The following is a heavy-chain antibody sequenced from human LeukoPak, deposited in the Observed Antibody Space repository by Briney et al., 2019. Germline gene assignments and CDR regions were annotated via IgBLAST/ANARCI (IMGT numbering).Heavy chain of an antibody. Sequence: PGGSLRLSCAASGFTFSSYAMHWVRQAPGKGLERVAVISYDGSNKYYADSVKGRFTISRDNSKNTLYLQMNSLRAEDTAVYYCATGGVVVPAAIQGKYYYYGMDVWGQGTTVTVSS. D-gene: IGHD2-2*02. J-gene: IGHJ6*02. V-gene: IGHV3-30-3*01. CDR2: ISYDGSNK. CDR3: ATGGVVVPAAIQGKYYYYGMDV. CDR1: GFTFSSYA.